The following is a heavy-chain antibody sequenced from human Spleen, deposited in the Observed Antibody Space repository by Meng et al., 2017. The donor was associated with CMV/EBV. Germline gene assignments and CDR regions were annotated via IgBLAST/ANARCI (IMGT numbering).Heavy chain of an antibody. V-gene: IGHV1-46*01. CDR2: MTSSGENT. J-gene: IGHJ6*02. CDR1: GYTFTNYY. Sequence: ASVKVSCKASGYTFTNYYTHWVRQAPGQGLEWIGIMTSSGENTKYARKFQGKVTMTRDRSTSTVYMDLSSLRSEDTAVYYCATSVYDYWHGSYSGIVDYNGMDVWGQGTTVTVSS. D-gene: IGHD3/OR15-3a*01. CDR3: ATSVYDYWHGSYSGIVDYNGMDV.